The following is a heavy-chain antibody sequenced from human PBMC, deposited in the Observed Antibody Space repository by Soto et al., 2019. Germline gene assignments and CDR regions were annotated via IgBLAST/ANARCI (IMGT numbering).Heavy chain of an antibody. CDR1: GGSISSGDYY. J-gene: IGHJ6*03. D-gene: IGHD5-12*01. CDR2: IYYSGST. CDR3: ARCLRGYDPYYYYYYMDV. Sequence: SETLSLTCTVSGGSISSGDYYWSWIRQPPGKGLEWIGYIYYSGSTYYNPSLKSRVTISVDTSKNQFSLKLSSVTAADTAVYYCARCLRGYDPYYYYYYMDVWGKGTTVTVSS. V-gene: IGHV4-30-4*01.